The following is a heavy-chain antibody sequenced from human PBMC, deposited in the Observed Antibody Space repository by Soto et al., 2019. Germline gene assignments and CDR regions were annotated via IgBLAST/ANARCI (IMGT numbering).Heavy chain of an antibody. J-gene: IGHJ4*02. CDR1: GFTFSYYW. CDR3: AIEAGGRSFDY. D-gene: IGHD1-26*01. V-gene: IGHV3-74*01. Sequence: EVQLVESGGGLIQPGGSLRLSCAASGFTFSYYWMHWVRQAPGKGLVWVSRINSDGSSTSYADSVKGRFTISRDNANNTLYLQMNSLRAEDTAVYYCAIEAGGRSFDYWGQGTLVTVSS. CDR2: INSDGSST.